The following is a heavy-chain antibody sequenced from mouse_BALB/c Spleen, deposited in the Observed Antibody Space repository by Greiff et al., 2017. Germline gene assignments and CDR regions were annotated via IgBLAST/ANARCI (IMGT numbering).Heavy chain of an antibody. J-gene: IGHJ3*01. CDR3: ARRGYDKEGFAY. Sequence: EVHLVESGGGLVQPGGSRKLSCAASGFTFSSFGMHWVRQAPEKGLEWVAYISSGSSTIYYADTVKGRFTISRDNPKNTLFLQMTSLRSEDTAMYYCARRGYDKEGFAYWGQGTLVTVSA. V-gene: IGHV5-17*02. D-gene: IGHD2-2*01. CDR2: ISSGSSTI. CDR1: GFTFSSFG.